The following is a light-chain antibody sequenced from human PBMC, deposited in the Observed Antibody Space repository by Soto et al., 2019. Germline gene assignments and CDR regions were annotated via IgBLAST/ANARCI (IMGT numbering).Light chain of an antibody. CDR3: SSYTSSSTYV. CDR2: EVS. CDR1: SSDVGGYNY. V-gene: IGLV2-14*01. J-gene: IGLJ1*01. Sequence: QSALTQPASVSGSPGQSVTISCTGTSSDVGGYNYVSWYQQHPGKAPKLMIYEVSNWPSGVSNRFSGSKSGNTASLTISGLXXXXXXXYYCSSYTSSSTYVFGTGTKLTVL.